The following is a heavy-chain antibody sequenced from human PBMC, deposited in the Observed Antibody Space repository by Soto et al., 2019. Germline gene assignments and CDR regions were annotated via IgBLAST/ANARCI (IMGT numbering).Heavy chain of an antibody. Sequence: EVQLVESGGALVQPGGSLRVSCAASGFTFSTYIMNWVRQAPGKGLEWVSYISSSGTTIYYADSVKGRFTISRDNAKNSLYLQMNNLRAEDTAVYYCARDSRVAELDYWGQGTLVTVSS. J-gene: IGHJ4*02. V-gene: IGHV3-48*01. CDR1: GFTFSTYI. CDR2: ISSSGTTI. CDR3: ARDSRVAELDY. D-gene: IGHD2-15*01.